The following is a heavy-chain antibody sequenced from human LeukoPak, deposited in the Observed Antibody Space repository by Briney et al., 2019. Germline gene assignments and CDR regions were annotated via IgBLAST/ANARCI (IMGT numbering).Heavy chain of an antibody. CDR2: IWDVGEDM. D-gene: IGHD6-13*01. CDR1: GFTLSHYC. Sequence: GGSLRLSCAASGFTLSHYCMHWVRQAPGKGLAWVGLIWDVGEDMHYADSVKGRFNISRDNSKNTLYLQMNSLRVEDTAVYYCAKDVNPAVDAFDIWGQGTMVTVSS. CDR3: AKDVNPAVDAFDI. J-gene: IGHJ3*02. V-gene: IGHV3-30*02.